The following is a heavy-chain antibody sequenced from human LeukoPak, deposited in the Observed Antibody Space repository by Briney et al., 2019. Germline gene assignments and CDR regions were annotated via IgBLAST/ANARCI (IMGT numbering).Heavy chain of an antibody. CDR3: ARESGYEGGWFDP. J-gene: IGHJ5*02. CDR1: GGTLSSYT. D-gene: IGHD5-12*01. CDR2: IIPILGIA. V-gene: IGHV1-69*04. Sequence: SVKVSWKASGGTLSSYTISWVRQAPGQGLEWMGRIIPILGIANYAQKFQGRVTITADKSTSTAYMELSSLRSEDTAVYYCARESGYEGGWFDPWGQGTLVTVSS.